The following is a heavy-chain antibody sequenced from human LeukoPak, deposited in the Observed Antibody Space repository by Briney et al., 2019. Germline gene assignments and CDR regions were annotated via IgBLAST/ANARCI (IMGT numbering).Heavy chain of an antibody. Sequence: PSETLSLTCTVSGGSISSSSYYWGWIRQPPGKGLEWIESIYYSGSTYYNPSLKSRVTISVDTSKNQFSLKLSSVTAADTAVYYCAREGGSGSSDYWGQGTLVTVSS. CDR2: IYYSGST. CDR1: GGSISSSSYY. J-gene: IGHJ4*02. V-gene: IGHV4-39*07. D-gene: IGHD3-10*01. CDR3: AREGGSGSSDY.